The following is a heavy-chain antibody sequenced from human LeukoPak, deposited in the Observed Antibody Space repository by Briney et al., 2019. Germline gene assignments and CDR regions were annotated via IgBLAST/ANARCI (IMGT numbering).Heavy chain of an antibody. CDR3: ARERYSVYDWDYFDY. V-gene: IGHV3-21*01. Sequence: GGSLRLSCAASGFTFSSYEMSWVRQAPGKGLEWVSSISSSSSYISYVDSVKGRFTISRDNAKNSLYLQMNSLRAEDTAVYYCARERYSVYDWDYFDYWGQGTLVTVSS. D-gene: IGHD5/OR15-5a*01. J-gene: IGHJ4*02. CDR1: GFTFSSYE. CDR2: ISSSSSYI.